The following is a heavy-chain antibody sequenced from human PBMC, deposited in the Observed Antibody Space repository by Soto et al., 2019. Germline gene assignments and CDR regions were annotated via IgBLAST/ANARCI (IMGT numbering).Heavy chain of an antibody. V-gene: IGHV1-69*13. CDR2: IIPIFGTA. CDR3: ARFADYGGNSGNYYYGMDV. D-gene: IGHD4-17*01. J-gene: IGHJ6*02. Sequence: SVKVSCKASGGTFSSYAISWVRQAPGQGLEWMGGIIPIFGTANYAQKFQGRVTITADESTSTAYMELSSLRSEDTAVYYCARFADYGGNSGNYYYGMDVWGQGTTVTVSS. CDR1: GGTFSSYA.